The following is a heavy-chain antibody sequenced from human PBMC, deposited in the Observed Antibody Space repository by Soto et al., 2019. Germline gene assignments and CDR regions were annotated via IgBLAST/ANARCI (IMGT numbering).Heavy chain of an antibody. D-gene: IGHD6-13*01. V-gene: IGHV1-69*08. J-gene: IGHJ5*02. CDR1: GGTFSSYT. Sequence: QVQLVQSGAEVKKPGSSVKVSCKASGGTFSSYTISWVRQAPGQGLEWMGRIIPILGIANYAQKFQGRVTSTADKSTSTAYMELSSLRSEDTAVYYCAREQLGVFNWFEPWGQGTLVTVSS. CDR2: IIPILGIA. CDR3: AREQLGVFNWFEP.